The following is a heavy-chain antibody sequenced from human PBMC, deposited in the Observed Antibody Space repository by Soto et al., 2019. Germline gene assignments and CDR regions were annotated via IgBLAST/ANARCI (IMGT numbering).Heavy chain of an antibody. Sequence: SETLSLICTVSGGSISSYYWSWIRQPPGKGLEWIGYFSDSGSTNYNPSLKSRVTISVDTSKNQFSLKLSSVTAADTAMYYCPKYDFLPGTHAAFDIWGQGTMVTVS. D-gene: IGHD6-13*01. CDR2: FSDSGST. CDR1: GGSISSYY. J-gene: IGHJ3*02. CDR3: PKYDFLPGTHAAFDI. V-gene: IGHV4-59*08.